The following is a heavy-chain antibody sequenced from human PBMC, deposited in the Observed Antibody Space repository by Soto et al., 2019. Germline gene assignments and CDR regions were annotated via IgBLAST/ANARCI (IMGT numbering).Heavy chain of an antibody. CDR1: GYTFTSYD. J-gene: IGHJ4*02. D-gene: IGHD3-22*01. CDR2: MNPDSGNT. V-gene: IGHV1-8*01. CDR3: STHPDKYDSRGFDY. Sequence: ASVKVSCTPSGYTFTSYDIYWVRQATGQGLEWLGWMNPDSGNTGYAQKFQGRVTMTRNTSTSTAYMELSSLRSEDTAVYYCSTHPDKYDSRGFDYWGQGTLVTVSS.